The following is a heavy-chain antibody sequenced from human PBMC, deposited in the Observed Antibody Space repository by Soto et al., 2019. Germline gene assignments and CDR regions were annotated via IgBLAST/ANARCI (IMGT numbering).Heavy chain of an antibody. J-gene: IGHJ4*02. Sequence: QVQLVESGGGVVQPGRSLRLSCAASGFTFSSYGMHWVRQAPGKGLEWVAVIWYDGSNKYYADSVKGRFTISRDNSKNPLYLQMNRLRAEDTAVYYCARDQATYSSGWYGECLGYWGQGTLVTVSS. CDR1: GFTFSSYG. V-gene: IGHV3-33*01. CDR2: IWYDGSNK. D-gene: IGHD6-19*01. CDR3: ARDQATYSSGWYGECLGY.